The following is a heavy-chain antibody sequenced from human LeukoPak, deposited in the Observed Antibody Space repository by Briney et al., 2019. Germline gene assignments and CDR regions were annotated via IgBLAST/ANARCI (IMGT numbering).Heavy chain of an antibody. D-gene: IGHD6-19*01. J-gene: IGHJ4*02. CDR1: GXTFSNFA. CDR2: ISYDGSIK. Sequence: PGRSLRLSCAASGXTFSNFAVNWVRQAPGKGLEWVAFISYDGSIKSYADSVKGRFAVSRDNSKNTLYLQMNSLRPEDTAFYYCAKSYDNGWYVCDYWGQGTLVTVSS. V-gene: IGHV3-30*09. CDR3: AKSYDNGWYVCDY.